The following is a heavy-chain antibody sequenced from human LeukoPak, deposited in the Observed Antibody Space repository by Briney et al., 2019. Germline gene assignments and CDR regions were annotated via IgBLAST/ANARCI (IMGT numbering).Heavy chain of an antibody. D-gene: IGHD2-15*01. J-gene: IGHJ4*02. CDR2: VSAYSDNT. CDR3: ARDCIGCHGFDY. Sequence: ASVKVSCKASVYTFTSYGISGVRQAPGQGLEWVGWVSAYSDNTNYVQKLQGRVTMTTATSTGRAYMELRSLKSDDTGVYYCARDCIGCHGFDYWGQATLVTVYS. CDR1: VYTFTSYG. V-gene: IGHV1-18*01.